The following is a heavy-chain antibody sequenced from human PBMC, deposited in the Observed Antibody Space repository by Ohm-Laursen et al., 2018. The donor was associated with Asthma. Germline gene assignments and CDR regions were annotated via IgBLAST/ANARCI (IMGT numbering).Heavy chain of an antibody. D-gene: IGHD1-26*01. CDR2: ISSSSSTI. Sequence: SLRLSCAASGFTFSSYSMNWVRQAPGKGLEWVSYISSSSSTIYYADSVKGRFTISRDNAKNSLYLQMNSLRDEDTALYYCARIGPEWELPGREYSLHHWGEGTLVTVSS. CDR3: ARIGPEWELPGREYSLHH. J-gene: IGHJ1*01. V-gene: IGHV3-48*02. CDR1: GFTFSSYS.